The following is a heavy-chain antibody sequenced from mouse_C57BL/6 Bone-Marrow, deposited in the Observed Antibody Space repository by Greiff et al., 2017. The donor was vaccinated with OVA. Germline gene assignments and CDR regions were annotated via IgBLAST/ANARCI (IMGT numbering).Heavy chain of an antibody. J-gene: IGHJ3*01. CDR1: GYTFTSYT. Sequence: VQLQESGAELARPGASVKMSCKASGYTFTSYTMHWVKQRPGQGLEWIGYINPSSGYTKYNQKFKDKATLTADKSSSTACMQLSSLTSEDSAVYYCARASLAWFAYWGQGTLVTVSA. CDR2: INPSSGYT. CDR3: ARASLAWFAY. V-gene: IGHV1-4*01.